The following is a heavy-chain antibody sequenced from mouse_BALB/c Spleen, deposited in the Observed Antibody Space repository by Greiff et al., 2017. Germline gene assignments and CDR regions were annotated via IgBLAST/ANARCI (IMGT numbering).Heavy chain of an antibody. CDR2: ISSGGSYT. J-gene: IGHJ2*01. CDR1: GFTFSSYA. CDR3: ARPTYYRYDEGNYFDY. Sequence: DVMLVESGGGLVKPGGSLKLSCAASGFTFSSYAMSWVRQTPEKRLEWVATISSGGSYTYYPDSVKGRFTISRDNAKNTLYLQMSSLRSEDTAMYYCARPTYYRYDEGNYFDYWGQGTTLTVSS. D-gene: IGHD2-14*01. V-gene: IGHV5-9-1*01.